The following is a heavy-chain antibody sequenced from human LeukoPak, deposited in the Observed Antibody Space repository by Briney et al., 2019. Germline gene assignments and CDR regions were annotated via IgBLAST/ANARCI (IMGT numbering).Heavy chain of an antibody. D-gene: IGHD3-10*01. J-gene: IGHJ4*02. CDR2: INNDGTGT. Sequence: RGSLRLSCAASGFTFSNYWMHWVRHAPGKGLVWVSRINNDGTGTSYADSVKGGFTISRDNAKNTLYLQMNSLRVEDTAVYYCARGLRGLDYWGQGTLVTVSS. CDR1: GFTFSNYW. CDR3: ARGLRGLDY. V-gene: IGHV3-74*01.